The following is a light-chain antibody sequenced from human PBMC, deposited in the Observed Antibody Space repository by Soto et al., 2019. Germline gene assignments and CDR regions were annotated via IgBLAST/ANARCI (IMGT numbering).Light chain of an antibody. CDR3: ASWDASLNGWV. CDR2: RSN. Sequence: QSVLTQPPSASGTPGQRDTISCSGSRSNIGSDTVNWYQQLPGTAPKLLIHRSNQRPSGVPGRFSGSKSGTSASLAISGLQPEDEADYHCASWDASLNGWVFGGGTKLTVL. J-gene: IGLJ3*02. CDR1: RSNIGSDT. V-gene: IGLV1-44*01.